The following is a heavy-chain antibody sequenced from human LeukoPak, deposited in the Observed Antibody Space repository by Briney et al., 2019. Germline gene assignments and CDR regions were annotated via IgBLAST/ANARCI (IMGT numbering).Heavy chain of an antibody. CDR1: GFTFDDYA. Sequence: GGPLRLSCAASGFTFDDYAMHWVRQAPGKGLEWVSSISWYSGNIGYADSVKGRFSVSRDNAKNTLYLQMNSLRTDDTALHFCARDVRRRVFYYGMDVWGQGTTVAVSS. CDR2: ISWYSGNI. J-gene: IGHJ6*02. CDR3: ARDVRRRVFYYGMDV. V-gene: IGHV3-9*01.